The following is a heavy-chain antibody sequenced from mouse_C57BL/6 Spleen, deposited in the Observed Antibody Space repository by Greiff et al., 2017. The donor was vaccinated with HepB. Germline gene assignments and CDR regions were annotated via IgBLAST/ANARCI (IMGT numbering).Heavy chain of an antibody. D-gene: IGHD1-1*01. CDR3: ARRYYGSSLYYFDY. Sequence: EVKVVESGPELVKPGASVKISCKASGYSFTDYNMNWVKQSNGKSLEWIGVINPNYGTTSYNQKFKGKATLTVDQSSSTAYMQLNSLTSEDSAVYYCARRYYGSSLYYFDYWGQGTTLTVSS. CDR1: GYSFTDYN. V-gene: IGHV1-39*01. J-gene: IGHJ2*01. CDR2: INPNYGTT.